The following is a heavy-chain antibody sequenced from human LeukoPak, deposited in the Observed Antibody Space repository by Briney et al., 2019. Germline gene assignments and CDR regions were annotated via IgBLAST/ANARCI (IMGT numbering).Heavy chain of an antibody. D-gene: IGHD2-2*01. CDR1: GGSISSYY. V-gene: IGHV4-4*07. Sequence: PSETLSLTCTVSGGSISSYYWSWIRQPAGKGLEWIGRMYTSGSTNYNPSLKSRVTMSVDTSKNQFSLKLSSVTAADTAVYYCARRPYMYCSSTSCYNYYYYMDVWGKGTTVTISS. J-gene: IGHJ6*03. CDR3: ARRPYMYCSSTSCYNYYYYMDV. CDR2: MYTSGST.